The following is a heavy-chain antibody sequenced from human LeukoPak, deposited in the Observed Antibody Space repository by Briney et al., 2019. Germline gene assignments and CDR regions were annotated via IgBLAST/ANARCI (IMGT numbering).Heavy chain of an antibody. CDR1: GGSFSSYA. D-gene: IGHD3-22*01. Sequence: ASVKVSCKASGGSFSSYAVSWVRQAPGQGLEWLGRIIPVFGTAKYAQKFLGRVTITTDESTSTAYMELSSLRAEDTAVYCCATSNLYHHDSSYYSRFDYWGQGTLVTVSS. V-gene: IGHV1-69*05. J-gene: IGHJ4*02. CDR3: ATSNLYHHDSSYYSRFDY. CDR2: IIPVFGTA.